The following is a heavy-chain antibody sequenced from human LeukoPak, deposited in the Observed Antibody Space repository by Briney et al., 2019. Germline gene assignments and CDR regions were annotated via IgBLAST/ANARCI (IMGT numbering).Heavy chain of an antibody. CDR1: GGSISSSSYF. CDR2: IYSSGST. CDR3: AGSEGY. Sequence: SETLSLTCTVSGGSISSSSYFWYWIRQPAGKGLEWIGLIYSSGSTNYNPSLKSRVTISADTSKNQFSLNLTSVTAADTAVYYCAGSEGYWGQGTLVTVSS. D-gene: IGHD3-10*01. V-gene: IGHV4-61*02. J-gene: IGHJ4*02.